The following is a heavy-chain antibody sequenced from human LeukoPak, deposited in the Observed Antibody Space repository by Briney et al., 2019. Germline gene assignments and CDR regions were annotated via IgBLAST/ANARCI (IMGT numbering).Heavy chain of an antibody. J-gene: IGHJ3*02. D-gene: IGHD2-2*03. CDR2: IYYSGST. Sequence: SETLSLTCTVSGGSISSGGYYWSWIRQHPGKGLEWIGYIYYSGSTYYNPSLKSRVTISVDTSKNQFSLKLSSVTAADTAVYYCARVGIVVVPAAMLDAFDIWGQGTMVTVSS. CDR1: GGSISSGGYY. CDR3: ARVGIVVVPAAMLDAFDI. V-gene: IGHV4-31*03.